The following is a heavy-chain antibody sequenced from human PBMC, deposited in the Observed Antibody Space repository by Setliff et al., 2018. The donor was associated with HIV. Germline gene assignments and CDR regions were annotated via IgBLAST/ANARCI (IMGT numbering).Heavy chain of an antibody. V-gene: IGHV1-69-2*01. Sequence: GASVKVSCKASGYSFGSYFMHWVRQAPGKGLEWMGRIDPEDGETIYGAKFQGRVTMTADTSAATAYMVLSSLRSEDTALYYCGTVRIAVPDDFDFWGQGTLVTVSS. CDR1: GYSFGSYF. J-gene: IGHJ4*02. CDR3: GTVRIAVPDDFDF. CDR2: IDPEDGET. D-gene: IGHD6-19*01.